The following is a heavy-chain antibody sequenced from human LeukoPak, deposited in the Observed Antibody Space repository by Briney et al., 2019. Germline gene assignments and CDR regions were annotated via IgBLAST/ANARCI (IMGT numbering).Heavy chain of an antibody. CDR1: GFTFSSYA. D-gene: IGHD3-10*01. V-gene: IGHV3-23*01. CDR2: LTGSGGTT. Sequence: SGGSLRLSCAASGFTFSSYAMSWVRQAPGRGLEWVSGLTGSGGTTYYADSVKGRFTISRDNSRSTLYLQTNSLRAEDTAVYYCARDLYYYGSGNYVPGFPDYWGQGTLVTVSS. J-gene: IGHJ4*02. CDR3: ARDLYYYGSGNYVPGFPDY.